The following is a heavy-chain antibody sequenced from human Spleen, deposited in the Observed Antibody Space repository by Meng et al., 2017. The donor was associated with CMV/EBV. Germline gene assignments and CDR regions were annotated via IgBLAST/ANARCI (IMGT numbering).Heavy chain of an antibody. CDR1: GFTFSSYS. CDR3: ARDPPSPMYYYDSSGYQGYVDY. V-gene: IGHV3-30*04. D-gene: IGHD3-22*01. J-gene: IGHJ4*02. Sequence: GESLKISCAASGFTFSSYSMHWVRQAPGKGLEWVAVISYDGENTYYADFVKGRFTISRDKYKNTLYLQMYSLRPEDTAVYYCARDPPSPMYYYDSSGYQGYVDYWGQGTLVTVSS. CDR2: ISYDGENT.